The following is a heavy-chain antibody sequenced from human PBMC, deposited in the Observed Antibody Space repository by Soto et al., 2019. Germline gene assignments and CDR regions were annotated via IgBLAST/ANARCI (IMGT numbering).Heavy chain of an antibody. V-gene: IGHV1-8*01. Sequence: QVQLVQSGAEVKKPGASVKVSCKASGYPFTSYDFNWVRQATGQGLEWMGWMNPNSGNTGYAEKFQGRVTMTRNTSMSTVYMELSSLRSEDTAVYYCARMSSSSWYNWFDPWGQGTLVTVSS. CDR3: ARMSSSSWYNWFDP. CDR1: GYPFTSYD. CDR2: MNPNSGNT. D-gene: IGHD6-13*01. J-gene: IGHJ5*02.